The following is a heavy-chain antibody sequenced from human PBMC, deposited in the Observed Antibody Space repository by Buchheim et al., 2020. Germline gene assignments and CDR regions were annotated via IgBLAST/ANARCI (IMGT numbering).Heavy chain of an antibody. CDR1: GFTFSDYY. J-gene: IGHJ6*03. D-gene: IGHD6-13*01. V-gene: IGHV3-11*01. Sequence: QVQLVESGGGLVKPGGSLRLSCAASGFTFSDYYMRWIRQAPGKGLEWVSYISSSCSTIYYADSVKGRFTIYRDNAKNSLYLQMNSLRAEDTAVYYCARLGPEISSWTYYYYYYMDVWGKGTT. CDR3: ARLGPEISSWTYYYYYYMDV. CDR2: ISSSCSTI.